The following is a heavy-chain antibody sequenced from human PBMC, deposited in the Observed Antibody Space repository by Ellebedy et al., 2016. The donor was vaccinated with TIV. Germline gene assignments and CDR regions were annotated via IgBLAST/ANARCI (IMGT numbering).Heavy chain of an antibody. J-gene: IGHJ5*02. CDR3: ERKSRNWFDP. CDR1: GFTFDDYA. V-gene: IGHV3-9*01. CDR2: ISWNSGTI. Sequence: GGSLRLSCAASGFTFDDYAMHWVRQPPGKGLEWVSTISWNSGTIGYADSVKGRFTISRDNAKNTLYLQMTSLRVDDTAVYYCERKSRNWFDPWGQGTLVTVSS. D-gene: IGHD5-24*01.